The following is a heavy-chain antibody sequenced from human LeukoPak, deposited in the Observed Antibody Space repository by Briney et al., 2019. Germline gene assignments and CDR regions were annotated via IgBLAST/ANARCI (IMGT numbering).Heavy chain of an antibody. CDR2: IGTGGHT. J-gene: IGHJ3*01. CDR3: TRGGLEAPCDV. V-gene: IGHV3-13*01. CDR1: GFTFSNYD. D-gene: IGHD5-24*01. Sequence: GGSLRLSCSASGFTFSNYDMHWVRQAQGKGLEWVSSIGTGGHTYYAPSVKGRLTISRENDKNSLYLQMNSLGAGDTAIYYCTRGGLEAPCDVWGQGTMVAVSS.